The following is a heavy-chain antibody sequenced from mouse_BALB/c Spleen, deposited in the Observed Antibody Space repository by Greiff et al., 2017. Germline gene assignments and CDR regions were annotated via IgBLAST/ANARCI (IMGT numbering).Heavy chain of an antibody. D-gene: IGHD3-1*01. J-gene: IGHJ3*01. CDR2: IDTSDSYT. CDR1: GYTFTDYW. V-gene: IGHV1-69*01. Sequence: VQLQQPGAELVMPGASVKMSCKASGYTFTDYWMHWVKQRPGQGLEWIGAIDTSDSYTSYNQKFKGKATLTVDESSSTAYMQLSSLTSEDSAVYYCARSGSSGPAWLAYWGQGTLVTVSA. CDR3: ARSGSSGPAWLAY.